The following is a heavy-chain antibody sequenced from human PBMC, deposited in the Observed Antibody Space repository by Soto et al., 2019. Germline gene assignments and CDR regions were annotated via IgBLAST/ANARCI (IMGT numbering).Heavy chain of an antibody. Sequence: GASVKVSCKASGYTFTGYYMHWVRQAPGQGLEWMGWINPNSGGTNYAQKFQGWVTMTRDTSISTAYMELSRLRSDDTAVYYCALGGRAVAGTFAFDIWGQGTMVTVSS. D-gene: IGHD6-19*01. CDR1: GYTFTGYY. J-gene: IGHJ3*02. CDR2: INPNSGGT. V-gene: IGHV1-2*04. CDR3: ALGGRAVAGTFAFDI.